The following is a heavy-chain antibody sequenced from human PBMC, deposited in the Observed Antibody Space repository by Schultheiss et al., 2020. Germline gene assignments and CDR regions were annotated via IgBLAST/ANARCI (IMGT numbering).Heavy chain of an antibody. CDR3: ARDKAFNDAFDI. J-gene: IGHJ3*02. CDR1: GFTFSDYY. V-gene: IGHV3-11*01. Sequence: GGSLRLSCAASGFTFSDYYMSWIRQAPGKGLQWVSYISSSGSTIYYADSVKGRFTISRDNAKNSLYLQMNSLRAEDTAVYYCARDKAFNDAFDIWGQGTMVTVSS. CDR2: ISSSGSTI.